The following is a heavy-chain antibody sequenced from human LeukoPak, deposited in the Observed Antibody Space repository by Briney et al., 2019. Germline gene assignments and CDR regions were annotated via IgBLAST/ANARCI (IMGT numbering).Heavy chain of an antibody. Sequence: GGSLRLSCAASGFTFSTYEFNWVRQAPGKGLEWVAYIGVGGNSIYYADSVRGRFTTSRDNAQNSLYLEMNSLRVEDTALYYCARETAHCGGDCFDYWGQGTLVTVSS. CDR1: GFTFSTYE. D-gene: IGHD2-21*01. CDR3: ARETAHCGGDCFDY. J-gene: IGHJ4*02. CDR2: IGVGGNSI. V-gene: IGHV3-48*03.